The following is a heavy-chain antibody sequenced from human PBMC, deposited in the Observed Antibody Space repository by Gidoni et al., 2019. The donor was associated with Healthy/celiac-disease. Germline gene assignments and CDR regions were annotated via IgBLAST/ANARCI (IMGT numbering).Heavy chain of an antibody. CDR3: ARDYGETGAYYYYGMDV. Sequence: QVQLVQSGAEVKTPGASVKVSCTASGYTFTGYYMHWVRQAPGQGLEWMGWINPNSGGTNYAQKFQGRVTMTRDTSISTAYMELSRLRSDDTAVYYCARDYGETGAYYYYGMDVWGQGTTVTVSS. D-gene: IGHD4-17*01. CDR1: GYTFTGYY. CDR2: INPNSGGT. J-gene: IGHJ6*02. V-gene: IGHV1-2*02.